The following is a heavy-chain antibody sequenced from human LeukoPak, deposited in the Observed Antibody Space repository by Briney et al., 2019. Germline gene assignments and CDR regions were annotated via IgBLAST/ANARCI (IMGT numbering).Heavy chain of an antibody. J-gene: IGHJ6*03. CDR1: GFTFDDYA. CDR2: ISWNSGSI. D-gene: IGHD2-15*01. CDR3: AKGGGSYYMDV. Sequence: GGSRRLSCAASGFTFDDYAMHWVRQAPGKGLEWVSSISWNSGSIGYADSVKGRFTISRDNAENSLYMQMNSLRAEDMALYYCAKGGGSYYMDVWGKGTTVTVSS. V-gene: IGHV3-9*03.